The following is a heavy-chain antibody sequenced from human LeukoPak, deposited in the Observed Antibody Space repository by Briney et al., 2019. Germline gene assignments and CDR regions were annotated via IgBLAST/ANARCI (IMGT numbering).Heavy chain of an antibody. J-gene: IGHJ4*02. CDR1: GYTFTDYY. CDR3: ARANFLYCSSTSCLFDY. Sequence: ASVKVSCKASGYTFTDYYMHWVRQPPGQGFEWIGWINPNDGDTYYAQKFQGRVTMTRDTSISTAHMEVSRLRSDDTAVYYCARANFLYCSSTSCLFDYWGQGTLVTVSS. CDR2: INPNDGDT. D-gene: IGHD2-2*01. V-gene: IGHV1-2*02.